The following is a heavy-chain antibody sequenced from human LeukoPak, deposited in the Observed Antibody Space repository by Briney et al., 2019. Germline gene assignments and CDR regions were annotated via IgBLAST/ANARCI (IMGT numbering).Heavy chain of an antibody. J-gene: IGHJ4*02. CDR1: GGXISSYY. CDR2: IYYSGST. V-gene: IGHV4-59*01. D-gene: IGHD6-19*01. Sequence: SETLSLTCSVSGGXISSYYWSWIRQPPGKGLEWIGYIYYSGSTNYNPSLKSRVTISVDTSKNQFSLKLSSVTAADTAVYYCARAGSGWYFDYWGQGTLVTVSS. CDR3: ARAGSGWYFDY.